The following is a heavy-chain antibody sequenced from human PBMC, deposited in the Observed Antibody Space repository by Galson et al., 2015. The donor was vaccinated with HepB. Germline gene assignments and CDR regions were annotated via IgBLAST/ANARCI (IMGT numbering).Heavy chain of an antibody. Sequence: SVKVSCKASGYAFSSFSITWVRQAPGQGLEWMGWISAYKGYTDYAQNLQGRVTMTTDTSTSTAYMELRSLRSDDTAVYYCARGALVVVAGATQRNWFDPWGQGTLVTVSS. D-gene: IGHD2-15*01. CDR3: ARGALVVVAGATQRNWFDP. CDR2: ISAYKGYT. V-gene: IGHV1-18*01. J-gene: IGHJ5*02. CDR1: GYAFSSFS.